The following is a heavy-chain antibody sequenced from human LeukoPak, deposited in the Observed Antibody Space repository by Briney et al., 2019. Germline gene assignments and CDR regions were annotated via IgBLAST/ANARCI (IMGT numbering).Heavy chain of an antibody. V-gene: IGHV4-59*02. Sequence: SETLSLTCTVSGGSVSSNYWSWIRQPPGKGLEWIGYIYYSGSPTYSPSLKSRVTISVDTSKNQFSLKLSSVTAADTAVYYCARAPMVYLYYFDYWGQGTLVTVSS. CDR3: ARAPMVYLYYFDY. J-gene: IGHJ4*02. D-gene: IGHD2-8*01. CDR1: GGSVSSNY. CDR2: IYYSGSP.